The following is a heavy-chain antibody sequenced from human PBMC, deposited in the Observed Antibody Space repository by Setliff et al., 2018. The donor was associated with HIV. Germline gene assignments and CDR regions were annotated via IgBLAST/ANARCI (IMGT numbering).Heavy chain of an antibody. V-gene: IGHV4-34*01. J-gene: IGHJ4*02. CDR3: ARGKPRGYSKTLGLWYFDY. CDR2: ITHSGST. CDR1: GGSFSGYY. Sequence: ASETLSLTCAVYGGSFSGYYWSWIRQPPGKGLEWIGEITHSGSTNYNPSLKSRVTISVDTSKNQFSLKLSSVTAADAAVYYCARGKPRGYSKTLGLWYFDYWGQGTLVTVSS. D-gene: IGHD4-4*01.